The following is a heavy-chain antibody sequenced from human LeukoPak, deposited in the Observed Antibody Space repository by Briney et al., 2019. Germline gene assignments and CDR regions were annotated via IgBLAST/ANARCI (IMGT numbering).Heavy chain of an antibody. V-gene: IGHV3-9*01. Sequence: GGSLRLSCAASGFTFDDYAMHWVRQAPGKGLEWVSGISWNSGSIGYADSVKGRFTISRDNAKNSLYLQMNSLRAEDTALYYCAKDIWQQLLFDYWGQGTLVTVSS. CDR2: ISWNSGSI. D-gene: IGHD6-13*01. CDR3: AKDIWQQLLFDY. CDR1: GFTFDDYA. J-gene: IGHJ4*02.